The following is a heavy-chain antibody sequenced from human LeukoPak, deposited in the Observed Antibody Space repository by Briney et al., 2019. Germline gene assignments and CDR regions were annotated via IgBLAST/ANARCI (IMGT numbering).Heavy chain of an antibody. Sequence: GGSLRLSCAASGFTFSSYWMNWVRQAPGKGLVWVSCIASDGSSTTYADSVKGRFSISRDNAKNTLYLQMNSLRVEDTAVYYCARGRPHGNDYWGQGTLVTVSS. D-gene: IGHD4-23*01. CDR3: ARGRPHGNDY. CDR1: GFTFSSYW. V-gene: IGHV3-74*01. CDR2: IASDGSST. J-gene: IGHJ4*02.